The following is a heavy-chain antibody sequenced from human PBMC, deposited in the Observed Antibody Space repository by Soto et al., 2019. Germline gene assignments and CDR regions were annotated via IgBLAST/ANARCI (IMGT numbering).Heavy chain of an antibody. V-gene: IGHV1-69*06. CDR2: IIPIFGTA. D-gene: IGHD5-18*01. J-gene: IGHJ5*02. CDR1: GDTFSSYA. CDR3: ARASRIQLWFWFDP. Sequence: QVQLVQSGAEVKKPGSSVKVSCKASGDTFSSYAISWVRQAPGQGLEWTGGIIPIFGTANYAQKFQGRVTITADKSTSTAYMELSSLRSEDTAVYYCARASRIQLWFWFDPWGQGTLVTVSS.